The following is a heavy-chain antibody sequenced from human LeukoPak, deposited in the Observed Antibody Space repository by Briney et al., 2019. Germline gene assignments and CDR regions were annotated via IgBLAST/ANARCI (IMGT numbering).Heavy chain of an antibody. CDR1: GGPISRDY. D-gene: IGHD3-22*01. J-gene: IGHJ4*02. CDR3: AKHDSSGFYYVY. CDR2: IYYSGSA. V-gene: IGHV4-59*08. Sequence: SDTLSLTCTVSGGPISRDYWRWIRQPPGKPRVWIGYIYYSGSANDNPSLKSRVTISVDISKNQFSLKWGSVTAADPAVYYCAKHDSSGFYYVYWGQGTLVTVSS.